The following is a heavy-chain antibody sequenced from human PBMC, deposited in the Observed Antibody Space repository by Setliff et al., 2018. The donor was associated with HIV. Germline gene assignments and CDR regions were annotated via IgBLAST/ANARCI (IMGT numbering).Heavy chain of an antibody. Sequence: GESLTISCAASGFTFSSYEMNWVRRAPGKGLEWVSYISSSGSTIYYADSVKGRFTISRDNAKNSLYLQMNSLRAEDTAVYFCASTGLLLPRFGASYYYYGMDVWGQGTTVTVSS. D-gene: IGHD3-10*01. CDR1: GFTFSSYE. CDR2: ISSSGSTI. V-gene: IGHV3-48*03. J-gene: IGHJ6*02. CDR3: ASTGLLLPRFGASYYYYGMDV.